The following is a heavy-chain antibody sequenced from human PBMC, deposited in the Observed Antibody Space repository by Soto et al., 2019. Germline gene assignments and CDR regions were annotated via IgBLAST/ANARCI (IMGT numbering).Heavy chain of an antibody. Sequence: GGSLRLSCAASGFTFSSYGMHWVRQAPGKGLEWVAVISYDGSNKYYADSVKGRFTISRDNSKNTLYLQMNSLRAEDTAVYYCAKDYSEGSGSYSFLGYFDYWGQGTLVTVSS. J-gene: IGHJ4*02. CDR1: GFTFSSYG. D-gene: IGHD3-10*01. CDR2: ISYDGSNK. V-gene: IGHV3-30*18. CDR3: AKDYSEGSGSYSFLGYFDY.